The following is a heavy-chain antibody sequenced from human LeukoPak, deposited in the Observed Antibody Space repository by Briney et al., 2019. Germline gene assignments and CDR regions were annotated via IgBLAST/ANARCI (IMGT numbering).Heavy chain of an antibody. CDR2: IIPIFGTA. D-gene: IGHD5-18*01. V-gene: IGHV1-69*05. J-gene: IGHJ3*02. CDR3: ASNGLWLNAFDI. Sequence: SVKVSCKASGGTFSSYAISWVRQAPGQGLEGMGGIIPIFGTANYAQKFQGRVTITTDESTSTAYMELSSLRSEDTAVYYCASNGLWLNAFDIWGQGTMVTVSS. CDR1: GGTFSSYA.